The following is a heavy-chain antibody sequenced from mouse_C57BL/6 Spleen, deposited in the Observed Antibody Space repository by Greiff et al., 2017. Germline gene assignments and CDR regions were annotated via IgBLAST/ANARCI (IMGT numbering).Heavy chain of an antibody. CDR1: GYSITSGYY. D-gene: IGHD2-4*01. CDR3: ARDRRTYYDYDGFAY. Sequence: EVQLQESGPGLVKPSQSLSLTCSVTGYSITSGYYWNWIRQFPGNKLEWMGYISYDGSNNYNPSLKNRISITRDTSKNQFFLKLNSVTTEDTATYYCARDRRTYYDYDGFAYWGQGTLVTVSA. J-gene: IGHJ3*01. CDR2: ISYDGSN. V-gene: IGHV3-6*01.